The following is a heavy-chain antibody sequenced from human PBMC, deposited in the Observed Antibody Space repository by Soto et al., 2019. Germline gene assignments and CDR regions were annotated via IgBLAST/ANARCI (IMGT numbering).Heavy chain of an antibody. V-gene: IGHV3-30-3*01. CDR2: ISYDGSNK. Sequence: GGSLRLSCAASGFTFSSYAMHWVRQAPGKGLEWVAVISYDGSNKYYADSVKGRFTISRDNSKNTLYLQMNSLRAEDTAVYYCARDRYYYGSGSYGQPRLDYWGQGTLVTVSS. J-gene: IGHJ4*02. CDR3: ARDRYYYGSGSYGQPRLDY. CDR1: GFTFSSYA. D-gene: IGHD3-10*01.